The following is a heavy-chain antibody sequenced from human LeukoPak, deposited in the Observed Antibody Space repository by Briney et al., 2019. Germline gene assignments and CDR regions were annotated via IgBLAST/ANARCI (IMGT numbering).Heavy chain of an antibody. CDR2: IIPIFGTA. V-gene: IGHV1-69*13. D-gene: IGHD3-16*01. Sequence: GASVRVSCKASGGTFSSYAISWVRQAPGQGLEWMGGIIPIFGTANYAQKFQGRVTITADESTSTAYMELSSLRSEDTAVYYRARVVGDYVWGTSFDYWGQGTLVTASS. CDR3: ARVVGDYVWGTSFDY. CDR1: GGTFSSYA. J-gene: IGHJ4*02.